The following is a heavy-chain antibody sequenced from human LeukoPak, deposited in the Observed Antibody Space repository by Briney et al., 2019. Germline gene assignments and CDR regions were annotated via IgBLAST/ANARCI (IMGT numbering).Heavy chain of an antibody. V-gene: IGHV4-59*01. CDR2: IYSSGST. D-gene: IGHD1-26*01. CDR1: GGSINSYY. Sequence: ASETLSLTCSVSGGSINSYYWTWIRQPPGKGLEWIGYIYSSGSTKYNPSLKSRVTISVDTSKNQFSLKLSSVTAADTAVYYCGGGNGGSFPDEGGQEPLLTVS. CDR3: GGGNGGSFPDE. J-gene: IGHJ4*02.